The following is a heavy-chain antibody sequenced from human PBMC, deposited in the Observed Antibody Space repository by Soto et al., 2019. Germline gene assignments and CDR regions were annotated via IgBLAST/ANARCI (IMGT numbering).Heavy chain of an antibody. D-gene: IGHD5-18*01. CDR2: FDPEDGET. Sequence: ASVKVSCKVSGYTLTELSMHWVRQAHGKALEWMGGFDPEDGETIYAQKFQGRVTMTEDTSTDSAYMELSSLRSEDTAVYYCATSFHWDGYGYSYGYLMDYWGQGTLVTVSS. J-gene: IGHJ4*02. V-gene: IGHV1-24*01. CDR3: ATSFHWDGYGYSYGYLMDY. CDR1: GYTLTELS.